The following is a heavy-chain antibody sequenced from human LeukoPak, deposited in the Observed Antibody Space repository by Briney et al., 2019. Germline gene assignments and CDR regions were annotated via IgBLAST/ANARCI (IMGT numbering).Heavy chain of an antibody. Sequence: GGSLRLSCAASGFTFSSYSMNWVRQAPGKGLEWVSAISGSGGSTYYADSVKGRFTISRDNSKNTLYLQMNSLRAEDTAVYYCAKARPGGGFRYGMDVWGQGTTVTVSS. V-gene: IGHV3-23*01. CDR2: ISGSGGST. CDR1: GFTFSSYS. CDR3: AKARPGGGFRYGMDV. J-gene: IGHJ6*02. D-gene: IGHD3-16*01.